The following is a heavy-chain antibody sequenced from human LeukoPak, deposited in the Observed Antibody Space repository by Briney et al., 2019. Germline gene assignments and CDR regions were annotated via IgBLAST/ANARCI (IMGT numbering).Heavy chain of an antibody. V-gene: IGHV4-34*01. CDR2: INHSGST. D-gene: IGHD4-17*01. Sequence: SETLSLTCAVCGGSFSGYYWSWIRQPPGKGLEWIGEINHSGSTNYNPSLKSRVTISVDTSKNQFSLKLSSVTAADTAVYYCAGGDYGTYYWGQGTLVTVSS. CDR1: GGSFSGYY. J-gene: IGHJ4*02. CDR3: AGGDYGTYY.